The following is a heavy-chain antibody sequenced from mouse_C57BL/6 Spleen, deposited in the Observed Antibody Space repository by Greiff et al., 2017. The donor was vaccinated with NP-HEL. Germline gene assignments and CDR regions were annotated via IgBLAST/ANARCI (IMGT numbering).Heavy chain of an antibody. CDR3: AKHGYYGSRYLWYFEV. CDR2: IWGGGST. J-gene: IGHJ1*03. CDR1: GFSLPSYG. Sequence: VQRVESGPGLVAPSQSLSITCTFTGFSLPSYGVSWVRQPPGKGLEWLGVIWGGGSTNYNSAPMSRLSISKDKSMSQVFLNMNSLQTDDIAMYYCAKHGYYGSRYLWYFEVGGTVTTVTVS. D-gene: IGHD1-1*01. V-gene: IGHV2-9*01.